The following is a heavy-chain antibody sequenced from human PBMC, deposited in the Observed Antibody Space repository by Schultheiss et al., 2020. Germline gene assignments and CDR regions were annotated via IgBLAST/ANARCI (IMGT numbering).Heavy chain of an antibody. D-gene: IGHD3-22*01. V-gene: IGHV4-4*07. J-gene: IGHJ4*02. CDR3: AKDQWANYYDSSGYPTFLFDY. CDR2: IYTSGST. CDR1: GGSISSYY. Sequence: SQTLSLTCTVSGGSISSYYWSWIRQPAGKGLEWIGRIYTSGSTNYNPSLKSRVTMSVDTSKNQFSLKLSSVTAADTAVYYCAKDQWANYYDSSGYPTFLFDYWGQGILVTVSS.